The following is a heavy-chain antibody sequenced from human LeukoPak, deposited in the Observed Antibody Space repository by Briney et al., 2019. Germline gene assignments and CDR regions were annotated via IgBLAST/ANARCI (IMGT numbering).Heavy chain of an antibody. CDR2: INTYKGDT. Sequence: ASVKVSCKASGYTFTGYYIHWVRQAPGQGLEWMGWINTYKGDTLYAQKLQGRVTMTADTSTNTAYMELRSLRFDDTAVYYCARVRYCSGGRCSHFDYWGQGTLVTVSS. J-gene: IGHJ4*02. V-gene: IGHV1-18*04. D-gene: IGHD2-15*01. CDR3: ARVRYCSGGRCSHFDY. CDR1: GYTFTGYY.